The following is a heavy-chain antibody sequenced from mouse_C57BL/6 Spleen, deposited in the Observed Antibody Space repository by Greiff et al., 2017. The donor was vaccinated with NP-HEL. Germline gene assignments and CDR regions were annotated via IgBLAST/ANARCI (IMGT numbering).Heavy chain of an antibody. D-gene: IGHD1-1*01. CDR2: IDPSDSET. CDR3: AREEITTVVGRFAY. J-gene: IGHJ3*01. V-gene: IGHV1-52*01. Sequence: QVQLQQPGAELVRPGSSVKLSCKASGYTFTSYWMHWVKQRPIQGLEWIGNIDPSDSETHYNQKFKDKATLTVDKSSSTAYMQLSSLTSEDSAVYYCAREEITTVVGRFAYWGQGTLVTVSA. CDR1: GYTFTSYW.